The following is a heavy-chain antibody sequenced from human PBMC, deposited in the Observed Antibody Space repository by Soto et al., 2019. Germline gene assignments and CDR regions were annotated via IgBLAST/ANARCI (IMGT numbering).Heavy chain of an antibody. CDR3: ARGSHYDFWSGYLYYYYYMDV. V-gene: IGHV4-59*01. Sequence: PSETLSLTCTVSGGSISSYYWSWIRQPPGKGLEWIGYIYYSGSTNYNPSHKSRDTISVDTSKNQFSLKMSSVTAADTAVYYCARGSHYDFWSGYLYYYYYMDVWGKGSTVTSP. D-gene: IGHD3-3*01. CDR2: IYYSGST. CDR1: GGSISSYY. J-gene: IGHJ6*03.